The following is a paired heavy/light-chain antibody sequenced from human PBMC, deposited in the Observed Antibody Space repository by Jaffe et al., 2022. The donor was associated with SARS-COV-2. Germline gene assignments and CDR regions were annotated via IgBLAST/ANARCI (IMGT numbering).Heavy chain of an antibody. V-gene: IGHV3-23*04. D-gene: IGHD2-2*01. CDR3: AKAGRGTTSVFYMDV. J-gene: IGHJ6*04. Sequence: EVQLEESGGGLVQPGGSLRVSCETSGFSFNDYAMSWVRQAPGKGLEWVSAISFSGGYTYYADSVKGRFTISRDNSKNTLYLQMNSLRAEDTAIYYCAKAGRGTTSVFYMDVWGEGTTVTVSS. CDR2: ISFSGGYT. CDR1: GFSFNDYA.
Light chain of an antibody. CDR2: DVS. Sequence: QSALTQPVSVSGSPGQSITISCTGTAKDVGGYNYVSWYRHHPGKAPKLMIYDVSNRPSGVSNRFSGSKSGNTASLTISGLQAEDEGDYYCSSYTSFSTYVFGTGTKVTVL. J-gene: IGLJ1*01. V-gene: IGLV2-14*03. CDR3: SSYTSFSTYV. CDR1: AKDVGGYNY.